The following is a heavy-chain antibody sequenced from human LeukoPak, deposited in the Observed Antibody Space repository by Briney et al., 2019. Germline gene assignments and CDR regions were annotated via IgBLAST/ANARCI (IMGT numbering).Heavy chain of an antibody. V-gene: IGHV3-7*04. CDR2: INQGGRES. CDR1: GFTFSNYW. D-gene: IGHD1-1*01. Sequence: GGSLRLSCAASGFTFSNYWMSCVRQAPGKGLEWVANINQGGRESYYVDSVEGRFTISRGNADYSLYLQMNSLRAEDTAVYYCARAATTGTVDYWGQGTLVTVSS. J-gene: IGHJ4*02. CDR3: ARAATTGTVDY.